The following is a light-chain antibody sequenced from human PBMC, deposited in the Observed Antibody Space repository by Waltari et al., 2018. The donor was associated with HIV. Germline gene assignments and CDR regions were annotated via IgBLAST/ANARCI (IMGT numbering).Light chain of an antibody. CDR2: GAS. Sequence: AIRMNQSPSFLSASVGDKVTITCRASQAISASLAWYQQKQGGAPKLILFGASSLDTGVPLRFSGSGSGTNFSLFINGLQSADFAVYYCHQYYNVPQTFGQGTKV. J-gene: IGKJ1*01. CDR3: HQYYNVPQT. CDR1: QAISAS. V-gene: IGKV1D-13*01.